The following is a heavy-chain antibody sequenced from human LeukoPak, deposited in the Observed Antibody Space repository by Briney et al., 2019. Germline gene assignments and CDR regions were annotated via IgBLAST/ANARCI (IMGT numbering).Heavy chain of an antibody. CDR1: GFTFSSYS. CDR3: AREGRLSRISIFGVGPNYYMDV. CDR2: ISSSSSYI. J-gene: IGHJ6*03. D-gene: IGHD3-3*01. Sequence: GGSLRLSCAASGFTFSSYSMNWVRQAPGKGLEWVSFISSSSSYIYYADSVKGRFTISRDNAKNSLYLQMNSLRAEDTAVYYCAREGRLSRISIFGVGPNYYMDVWGKGTTVTVSS. V-gene: IGHV3-21*01.